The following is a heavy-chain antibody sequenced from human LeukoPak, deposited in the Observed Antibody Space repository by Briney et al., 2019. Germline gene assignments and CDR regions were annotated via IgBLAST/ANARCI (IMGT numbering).Heavy chain of an antibody. V-gene: IGHV3-21*01. D-gene: IGHD5/OR15-5a*01. CDR3: ARGRGCLSLRCYPDY. CDR2: ISPSSSYI. Sequence: PGGSLRFACAASGFSFSGCSINWVRQAPGKGLEWVSSISPSSSYIYYADSVKGRFTISRDNAKNSLYLQMNSLRAEDTAVYYCARGRGCLSLRCYPDYWGQGNRDNLSS. CDR1: GFSFSGCS. J-gene: IGHJ4*02.